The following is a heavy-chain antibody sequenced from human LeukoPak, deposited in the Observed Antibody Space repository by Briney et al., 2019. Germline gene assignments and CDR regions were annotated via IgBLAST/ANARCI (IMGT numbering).Heavy chain of an antibody. CDR3: AREGQLLYYFDY. Sequence: GGSLRLSCAVSGLTFSNFKMNWARQAPGKGLEWVSAINDGVGRAFYADAVRGRFTISRDNSQNTLYLQMNSLRAEDTAVYYCAREGQLLYYFDYWGQGTLVTVSS. CDR2: INDGVGRA. V-gene: IGHV3-23*01. J-gene: IGHJ4*02. D-gene: IGHD2-2*01. CDR1: GLTFSNFK.